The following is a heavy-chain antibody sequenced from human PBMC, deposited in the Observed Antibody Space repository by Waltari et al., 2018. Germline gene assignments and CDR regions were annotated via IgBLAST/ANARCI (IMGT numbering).Heavy chain of an antibody. Sequence: QVQLQESGPGLVKPSETLSLTCTVSGGSISSYYWSWIRQPAGKGLEGIGRIYTSGSTSNDPALRGRVTRSVATPKRQFSLMLSAVTAADTAVYYCGRGPVRSYAFDIWGQGTMVTVSS. CDR3: GRGPVRSYAFDI. CDR2: IYTSGST. J-gene: IGHJ3*02. CDR1: GGSISSYY. V-gene: IGHV4-4*07. D-gene: IGHD3-3*01.